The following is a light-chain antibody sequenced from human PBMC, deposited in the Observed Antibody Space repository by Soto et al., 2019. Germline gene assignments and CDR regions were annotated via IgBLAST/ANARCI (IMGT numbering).Light chain of an antibody. CDR1: SGHSSYA. CDR3: QTWGTDIHVV. V-gene: IGLV4-69*02. Sequence: QSVLTQSPSASASQGASVKLTCTLSSGHSSYAIAWHQQQPEKGPRYLMKVNSDGSHIKGDGIPDRFSGFSSGAERYLTISSLQSEDEADYYCQTWGTDIHVVFGGGTNLTVL. CDR2: VNSDGSH. J-gene: IGLJ2*01.